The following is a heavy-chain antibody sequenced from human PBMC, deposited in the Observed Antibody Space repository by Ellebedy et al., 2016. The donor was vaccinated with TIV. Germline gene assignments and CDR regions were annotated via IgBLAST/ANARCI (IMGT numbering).Heavy chain of an antibody. J-gene: IGHJ4*02. CDR3: ARTSRYAYSSSCDY. D-gene: IGHD6-13*01. CDR1: GYSFTSYG. CDR2: ISTYNGNT. Sequence: AASVKVSCKASGYSFTSYGMSWVRQAPGQGLEWMGWISTYNGNTNYAQKVQGRVTMTTDTTTNTAYMELRSLTSDDTAVYFCARTSRYAYSSSCDYWGQGTLVTVSS. V-gene: IGHV1-18*01.